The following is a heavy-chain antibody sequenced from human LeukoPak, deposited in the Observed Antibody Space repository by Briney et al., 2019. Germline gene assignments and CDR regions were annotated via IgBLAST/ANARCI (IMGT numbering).Heavy chain of an antibody. CDR3: ANIRSGWHDFDH. CDR2: STGSGGTT. V-gene: IGHV3-23*01. D-gene: IGHD6-19*01. J-gene: IGHJ4*02. Sequence: GGSLRLSCAASGLTFSSYGLSWVRQAPAKGLEWVSSSTGSGGTTHADSVRGRFTISRDNSKNTLYLQMNNLRAEDTALYFCANIRSGWHDFDHWGQGTLVTVSS. CDR1: GLTFSSYG.